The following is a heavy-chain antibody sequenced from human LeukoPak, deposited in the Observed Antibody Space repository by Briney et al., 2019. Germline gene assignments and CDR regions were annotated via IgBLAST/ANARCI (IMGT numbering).Heavy chain of an antibody. J-gene: IGHJ6*03. CDR1: VLPLGDDA. CDR3: TRTFGYYYFYMDV. Sequence: GPLRLSCAASVLPLGDDAMIRVRQAQGKGLEVVGFIRTEAYYGATDYGASVKGRFTISRDDSKNNAYLQMTSLNTENTAVYYCTRTFGYYYFYMDVWGKGTTVIVSS. D-gene: IGHD3-16*01. V-gene: IGHV3-49*04. CDR2: IRTEAYYGAT.